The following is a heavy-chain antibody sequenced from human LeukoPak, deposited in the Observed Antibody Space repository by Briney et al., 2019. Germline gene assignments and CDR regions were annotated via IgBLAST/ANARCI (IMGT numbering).Heavy chain of an antibody. V-gene: IGHV3-7*01. CDR2: IKQDGSEK. J-gene: IGHJ5*02. Sequence: PGGSLRLSCAASGFTFSSYWMSWVRQAPGKGLEWVANIKQDGSEKYYVDSVKGRFTISRDNAKNSLYLQMNSLRAENTAVYYCARDRRVGGFAPFDPWGQGTLVTVSS. CDR1: GFTFSSYW. CDR3: ARDRRVGGFAPFDP. D-gene: IGHD3-16*01.